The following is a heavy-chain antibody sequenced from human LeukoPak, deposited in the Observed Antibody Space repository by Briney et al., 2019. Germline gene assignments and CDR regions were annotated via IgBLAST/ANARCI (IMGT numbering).Heavy chain of an antibody. CDR2: ISAYNGNT. J-gene: IGHJ4*02. CDR1: GNTFTSYG. Sequence: GASVNVSCKASGNTFTSYGISWVRQAPGQGLEWMGWISAYNGNTNYAQKLQGRVTMTTDTSTSTAYMELRSLRSDDTAVYYCAIDPPIAAEDYWGQGTLVTVSS. D-gene: IGHD6-13*01. V-gene: IGHV1-18*01. CDR3: AIDPPIAAEDY.